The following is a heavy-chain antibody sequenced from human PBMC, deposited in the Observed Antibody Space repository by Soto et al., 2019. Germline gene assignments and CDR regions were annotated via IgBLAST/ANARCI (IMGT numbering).Heavy chain of an antibody. J-gene: IGHJ6*02. V-gene: IGHV3-30*18. CDR2: ISYDGSNK. CDR3: AKPPAAAASYYYYGMDV. D-gene: IGHD6-13*01. Sequence: ESGGGVVQPGRSLRLSCAASGFTFSSYGMHWVRQAPGKGLEWVAVISYDGSNKYYADSVKGRFTISRDNSKNTLYLQMNSLRAEDTAVYYCAKPPAAAASYYYYGMDVWGQGTTVTVSS. CDR1: GFTFSSYG.